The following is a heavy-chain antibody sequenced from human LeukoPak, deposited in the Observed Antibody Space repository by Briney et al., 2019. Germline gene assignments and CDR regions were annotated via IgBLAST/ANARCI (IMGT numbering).Heavy chain of an antibody. CDR2: SDNTGTYI. CDR3: ARGPLIVVVPAAQGDYYYGMDV. CDR1: GFTFSNFS. D-gene: IGHD2-2*01. V-gene: IGHV3-21*06. Sequence: GGSLRLSCAASGFTFSNFSMNWVRQAPGKGLEWVSSSDNTGTYIYYADSLKGRLTISRDNAKNSLSLQMHSLRADDTAVYYCARGPLIVVVPAAQGDYYYGMDVWGQGTTVTVSS. J-gene: IGHJ6*02.